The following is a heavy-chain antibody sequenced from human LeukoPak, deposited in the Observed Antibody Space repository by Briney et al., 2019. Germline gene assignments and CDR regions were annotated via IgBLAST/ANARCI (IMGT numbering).Heavy chain of an antibody. D-gene: IGHD3-22*01. J-gene: IGHJ4*02. CDR2: MSHDGVKI. CDR3: ARGQYYYDSSGYRFDY. CDR1: GFTFRTYA. Sequence: GGSLRLSCAASGFTFRTYAMHWVRQAPGKGLEWVAFMSHDGVKIFHADSVKGRFTISRDNCKNTLYLQMNSLRAEDTAVYYCARGQYYYDSSGYRFDYWGRGTLVAVSS. V-gene: IGHV3-30*03.